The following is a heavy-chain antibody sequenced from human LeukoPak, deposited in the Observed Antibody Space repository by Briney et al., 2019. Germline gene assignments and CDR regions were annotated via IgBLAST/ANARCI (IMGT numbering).Heavy chain of an antibody. J-gene: IGHJ1*01. V-gene: IGHV3-33*01. Sequence: GGSLRLSCAASGFTLSNYGMHWVRQAPGKGLEWVAAIWHDGSRRYYAESVKGRFTISRDNARNTVYVQMDSLRAEDTAVYYCARDEGDSSGYYPGLWGQGTLVTVSS. D-gene: IGHD3-22*01. CDR1: GFTLSNYG. CDR2: IWHDGSRR. CDR3: ARDEGDSSGYYPGL.